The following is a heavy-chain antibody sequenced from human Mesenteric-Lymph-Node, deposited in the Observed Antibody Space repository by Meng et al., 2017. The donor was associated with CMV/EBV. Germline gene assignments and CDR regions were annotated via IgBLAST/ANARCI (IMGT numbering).Heavy chain of an antibody. D-gene: IGHD4-23*01. CDR2: IKPDGTYT. V-gene: IGHV3-74*01. CDR1: GFTFSKYY. Sequence: GGSLRLSCAASGFTFSKYYMHWVRQAPGKGLVWVSYIKPDGTYTTYADSVRGRFTISRDNAKNTLYLQMNSLRAEDTAVYYCARGDTVVTPDYWGQGSLVTVSS. J-gene: IGHJ4*02. CDR3: ARGDTVVTPDY.